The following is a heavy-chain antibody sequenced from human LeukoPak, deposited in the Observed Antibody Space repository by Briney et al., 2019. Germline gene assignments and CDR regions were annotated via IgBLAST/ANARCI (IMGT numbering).Heavy chain of an antibody. D-gene: IGHD3-9*01. Sequence: ASVTVSCKASGYTFTSYGISWVRQAPGQGLEWMGWISAYNGNTNYAQKLQGRVTMTTDTSTSTAYMELRSLRSDDTAVYYCARALLRYFDWLLIEEGEFDYWGQGTLVTVSS. CDR3: ARALLRYFDWLLIEEGEFDY. V-gene: IGHV1-18*04. CDR2: ISAYNGNT. CDR1: GYTFTSYG. J-gene: IGHJ4*02.